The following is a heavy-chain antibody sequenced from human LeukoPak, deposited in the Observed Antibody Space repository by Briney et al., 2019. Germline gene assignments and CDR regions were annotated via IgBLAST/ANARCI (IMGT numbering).Heavy chain of an antibody. CDR1: AFTFSGNY. V-gene: IGHV1-2*02. J-gene: IGHJ4*02. Sequence: ASVKVSFKASAFTFSGNYIHMGRQAPGQGLEWIAWISPNSGGTSFVQEFEGRVTVTRETSISTVYMEINGLTYDDTALYYCAIDPSGSGGYDYWGQGTLVTVSS. CDR3: AIDPSGSGGYDY. D-gene: IGHD3-10*01. CDR2: ISPNSGGT.